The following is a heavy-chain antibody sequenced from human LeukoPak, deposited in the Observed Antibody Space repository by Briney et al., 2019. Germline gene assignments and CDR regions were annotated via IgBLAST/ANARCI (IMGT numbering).Heavy chain of an antibody. CDR1: GFHFSGSA. Sequence: GGSLRLSCAGSGFHFSGSAMSWVRQAPGKGPEWVSGITYDGINTYYAASVKGRFTISRDNSKRTVYLEMTSLRADDTGVYYCAKVGAQYSSGPECDPRGQGTLVSVSP. V-gene: IGHV3-23*01. CDR2: ITYDGINT. CDR3: AKVGAQYSSGPECDP. J-gene: IGHJ5*02. D-gene: IGHD6-19*01.